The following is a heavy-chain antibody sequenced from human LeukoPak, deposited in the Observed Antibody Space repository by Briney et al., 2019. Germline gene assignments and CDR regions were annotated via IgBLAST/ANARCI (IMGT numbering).Heavy chain of an antibody. D-gene: IGHD3-22*01. CDR3: ARDLRYYDSSGYYIKDAFDI. CDR2: INPNSGGT. J-gene: IGHJ3*02. CDR1: GYTFTGYY. Sequence: ASVKVSCKASGYTFTGYYMHWVRQAPGQGLEWMGWINPNSGGTNYAQKFQGRVTMTRDTSISTAYVELSRLRSDDTAVYYCARDLRYYDSSGYYIKDAFDIWGQGTMVTVSS. V-gene: IGHV1-2*02.